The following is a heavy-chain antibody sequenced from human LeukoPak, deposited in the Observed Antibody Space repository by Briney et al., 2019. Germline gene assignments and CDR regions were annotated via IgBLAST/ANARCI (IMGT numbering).Heavy chain of an antibody. Sequence: SETQSLTCTVSGGSISSYYWSWIRQPPGKGLEWIGYIHYSGSTHYNPSLKSRVTISVDTSKNQVSLKLRSATAADTAVYYCARTTEGYAGGPGYSYYYYMDVWGKGTTVTISS. V-gene: IGHV4-59*01. D-gene: IGHD5-12*01. CDR2: IHYSGST. J-gene: IGHJ6*03. CDR3: ARTTEGYAGGPGYSYYYYMDV. CDR1: GGSISSYY.